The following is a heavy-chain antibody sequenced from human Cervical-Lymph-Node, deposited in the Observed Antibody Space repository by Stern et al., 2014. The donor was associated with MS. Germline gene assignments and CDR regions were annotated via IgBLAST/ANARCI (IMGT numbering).Heavy chain of an antibody. J-gene: IGHJ6*02. CDR3: AREFECGGDCPSPMDV. Sequence: QVQLVESGAEVKKPGSSVKVSCTASGGTFSSSAMSWVRQAPGQGLEWMGGIIPIFGTANYAQKFQGRVTITADESTSTAYMELSSLRSEDTAVYYCAREFECGGDCPSPMDVWGQGTTVTVSS. CDR2: IIPIFGTA. CDR1: GGTFSSSA. V-gene: IGHV1-69*01. D-gene: IGHD2-21*02.